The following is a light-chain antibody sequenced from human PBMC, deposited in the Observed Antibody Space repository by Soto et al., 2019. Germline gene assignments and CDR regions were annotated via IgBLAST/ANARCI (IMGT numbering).Light chain of an antibody. J-gene: IGKJ3*01. CDR3: QQLQRTPFT. CDR1: QDISRY. V-gene: IGKV1-9*01. Sequence: PLTQSPSSLSASVGDRVTITCRASQDISRYLAWYQQRAGKAPKLLIYGASTLQSGVPSRFSGSGSGTEFTLTISSLQPEDFATYHCQQLQRTPFTFGRGTTVDV. CDR2: GAS.